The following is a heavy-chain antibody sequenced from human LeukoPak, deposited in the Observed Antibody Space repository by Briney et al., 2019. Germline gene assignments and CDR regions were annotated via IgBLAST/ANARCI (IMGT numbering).Heavy chain of an antibody. J-gene: IGHJ6*02. CDR3: ARIAAETYYYYYGMDV. D-gene: IGHD6-13*01. CDR1: GGSISSSSYY. CDR2: ICYSGST. Sequence: SETLSLTCTVSGGSISSSSYYWGWIRQPPGKGLEWIGSICYSGSTYYNPSLKSRVTISVDTSKNQFSLKLSSVTAADTAVYYCARIAAETYYYYYGMDVWGQGTTVTVSS. V-gene: IGHV4-39*01.